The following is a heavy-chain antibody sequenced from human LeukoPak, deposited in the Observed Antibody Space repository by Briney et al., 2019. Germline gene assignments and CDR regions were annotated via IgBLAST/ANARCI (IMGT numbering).Heavy chain of an antibody. V-gene: IGHV1-46*01. Sequence: GASVKVSCKASGYTFSNYDMNWVRQAPGQGLEWMGTINPSGGISYAQKFQGRVTMTRDMSTNTVYMELSSLRSEDTAVYYCARVDSRSPHELDYWGQGTLVTVSS. CDR2: INPSGGI. J-gene: IGHJ4*02. CDR3: ARVDSRSPHELDY. CDR1: GYTFSNYD. D-gene: IGHD6-6*01.